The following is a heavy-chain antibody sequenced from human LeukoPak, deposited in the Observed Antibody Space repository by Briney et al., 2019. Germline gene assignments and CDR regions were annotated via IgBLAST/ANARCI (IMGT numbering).Heavy chain of an antibody. CDR2: ISYDGSNR. J-gene: IGHJ4*02. Sequence: GGSLRLSCAASGFTFSSYGMHWVRQAPGKGLEWVAVISYDGSNRYYADSVKGRFTISRDNSKNTLYLQMNSLRAEDTAVYYCAKGVAGTFDYWGQGTLVTVSS. V-gene: IGHV3-30*18. CDR3: AKGVAGTFDY. CDR1: GFTFSSYG. D-gene: IGHD6-19*01.